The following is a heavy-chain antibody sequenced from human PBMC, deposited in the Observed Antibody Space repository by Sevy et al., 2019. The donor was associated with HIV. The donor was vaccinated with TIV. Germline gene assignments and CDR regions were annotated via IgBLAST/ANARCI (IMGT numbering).Heavy chain of an antibody. V-gene: IGHV3-33*01. CDR3: ARDGGYSYWENFDY. CDR1: GFTFSSYG. J-gene: IGHJ4*02. D-gene: IGHD5-18*01. Sequence: GGSLRLSCAASGFTFSSYGMHWVRQAPGKGLEWVAVIWYDGSNKYYADSVKGRFTISRDNSKNPLYLQMNSLRAEDTAVYYCARDGGYSYWENFDYWGQGTLVTVSS. CDR2: IWYDGSNK.